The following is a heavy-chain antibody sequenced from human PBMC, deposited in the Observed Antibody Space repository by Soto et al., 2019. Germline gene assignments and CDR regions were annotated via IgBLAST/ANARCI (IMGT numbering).Heavy chain of an antibody. D-gene: IGHD1-7*01. Sequence: GASVKVSCKASGYTVTSYAMHWVRQAPGQRLEWMGCINTGNGNTLYSQKFQGRVTITRDTSASTAYMELSGLRSEDTAVYYCARDWFADNWTYWWFDPWGQGTLVTVSS. CDR2: INTGNGNT. V-gene: IGHV1-3*04. CDR3: ARDWFADNWTYWWFDP. J-gene: IGHJ5*02. CDR1: GYTVTSYA.